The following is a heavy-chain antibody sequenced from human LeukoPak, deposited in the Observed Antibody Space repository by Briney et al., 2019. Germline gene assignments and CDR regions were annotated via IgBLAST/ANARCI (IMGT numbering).Heavy chain of an antibody. J-gene: IGHJ6*03. CDR3: ARASVTYYYYYYMDV. CDR2: IHYSGST. Sequence: SETLSLTCTVSGGSITNYYWTWIRQPPGKGLEWIGYIHYSGSTNYNPSLKSRVTISVDTSKNQFSLKLSSVTAADTAVYYCARASVTYYYYYYMDVWGKGTTATVSS. CDR1: GGSITNYY. V-gene: IGHV4-59*01. D-gene: IGHD4-11*01.